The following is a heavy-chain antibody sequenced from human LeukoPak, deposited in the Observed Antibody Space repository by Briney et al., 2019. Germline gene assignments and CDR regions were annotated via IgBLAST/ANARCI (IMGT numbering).Heavy chain of an antibody. CDR3: ARVEEGYGSGRRENYYYYYMDV. CDR1: GVSISSSNSY. J-gene: IGHJ6*03. CDR2: IYYSGNT. V-gene: IGHV4-39*07. D-gene: IGHD3-10*01. Sequence: PSETLSLTCTVSGVSISSSNSYWGWIRQPPGKGLEWIGSIYYSGNTYYNASLKSQVSISIDTSKNQFSLKLSSVTAADTAVYYCARVEEGYGSGRRENYYYYYMDVWGKGTTVTISS.